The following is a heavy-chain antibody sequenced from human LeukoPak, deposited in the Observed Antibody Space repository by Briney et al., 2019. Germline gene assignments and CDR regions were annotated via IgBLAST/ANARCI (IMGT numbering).Heavy chain of an antibody. CDR3: ARQLYEIDI. D-gene: IGHD2-2*02. Sequence: SETLSLTCAVSGYSISSGYYWGWIRQPPGEGLEWIGSIYHSGSTYYNPSLKSRVTISVDTSKNQSSLKLSSVTAADTAVYYCARQLYEIDIWGQGTMVTVSS. CDR2: IYHSGST. V-gene: IGHV4-38-2*01. J-gene: IGHJ3*02. CDR1: GYSISSGYY.